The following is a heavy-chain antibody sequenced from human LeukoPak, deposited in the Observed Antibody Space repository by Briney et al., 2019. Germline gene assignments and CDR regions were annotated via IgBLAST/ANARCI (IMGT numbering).Heavy chain of an antibody. Sequence: SETLSLTCAVYGGSFSGYYWSWIRQPPGKGLEWIGEINHSGSTNYNPSLKSRVTISVDTSKNQFSLKLSSMTAADTAVYYCARDFWSGRNWFDPWGQGTLVTVSS. V-gene: IGHV4-34*01. CDR2: INHSGST. J-gene: IGHJ5*02. CDR3: ARDFWSGRNWFDP. D-gene: IGHD3-3*01. CDR1: GGSFSGYY.